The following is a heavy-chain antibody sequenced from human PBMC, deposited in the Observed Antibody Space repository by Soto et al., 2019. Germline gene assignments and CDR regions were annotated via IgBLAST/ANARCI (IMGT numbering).Heavy chain of an antibody. CDR2: IYTSGST. CDR1: GGSISSYY. D-gene: IGHD3-10*01. J-gene: IGHJ4*02. CDR3: ARDFYYYGSGSPLGLD. V-gene: IGHV4-4*07. Sequence: SETLSLTCTVSGGSISSYYWSWIRQPAGKGLEWIGRIYTSGSTNYNPSLKSRVTMSVGTSKNQFSLKLSSVTAADTAVYYCARDFYYYGSGSPLGLDWGQGTLVTVSS.